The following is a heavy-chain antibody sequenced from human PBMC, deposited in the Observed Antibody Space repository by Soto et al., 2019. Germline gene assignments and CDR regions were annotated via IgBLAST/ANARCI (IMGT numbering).Heavy chain of an antibody. D-gene: IGHD4-4*01. V-gene: IGHV3-7*01. CDR3: VRGGSNYAS. CDR2: IKPDESEK. J-gene: IGHJ5*02. CDR1: GGSFKSGSYS. Sequence: VQLQESGPGLVKPSETLSLTCTVSGGSFKSGSYSWSWIRQPPGKGLEWVARIKPDESEKKYADSVKGRFSISRDNAKNSMYLQMDSLRGEDTAVYYCVRGGSNYASWGQGTLVTVSS.